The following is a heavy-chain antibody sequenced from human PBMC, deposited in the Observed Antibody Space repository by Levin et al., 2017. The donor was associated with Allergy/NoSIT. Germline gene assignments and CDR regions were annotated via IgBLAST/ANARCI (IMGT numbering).Heavy chain of an antibody. CDR1: GFMFSRHW. CDR2: IKQDGSEK. V-gene: IGHV3-7*02. CDR3: ASPPTHYDSSGYYTPLFDY. Sequence: SCVASGFMFSRHWMNWVRQAPGKGLEWVANIKQDGSEKNYVDSVKGRFTISRDNGKNSLYLQMNSLRVEDTAVYYCASPPTHYDSSGYYTPLFDYWGQGTLVTVSS. D-gene: IGHD3-22*01. J-gene: IGHJ4*02.